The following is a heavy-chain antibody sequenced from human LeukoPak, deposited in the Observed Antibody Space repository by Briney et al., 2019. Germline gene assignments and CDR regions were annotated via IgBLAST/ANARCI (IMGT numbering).Heavy chain of an antibody. CDR1: GFTFSSYW. D-gene: IGHD5-12*01. Sequence: PGGSLRLSCAASGFTFSSYWMSWVRQAPGKGLEWVAVIWYDGNNKYYADSVKGRFTISRDNSKNTLYLQMNSLRAEDTAVYYCVRDPYEAYWGQGTLVTVSS. J-gene: IGHJ4*02. V-gene: IGHV3-33*08. CDR3: VRDPYEAY. CDR2: IWYDGNNK.